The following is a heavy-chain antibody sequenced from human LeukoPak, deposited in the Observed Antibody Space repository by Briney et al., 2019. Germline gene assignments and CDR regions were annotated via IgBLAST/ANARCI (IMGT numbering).Heavy chain of an antibody. CDR3: ARHKIVITMLGVHRWFDP. J-gene: IGHJ5*02. V-gene: IGHV4-34*01. CDR1: SGSFSGYY. CDR2: INHSGST. D-gene: IGHD3-3*01. Sequence: PSETLSLTCAVYSGSFSGYYWSWIRQPPGRGLEWIGEINHSGSTNYNPSLKSRVTMSVDTSKNQFSLKVNSVTAADTAVYYCARHKIVITMLGVHRWFDPWGQGTLVAVSS.